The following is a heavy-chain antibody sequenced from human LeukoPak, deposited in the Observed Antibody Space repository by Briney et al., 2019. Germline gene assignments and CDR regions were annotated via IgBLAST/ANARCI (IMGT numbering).Heavy chain of an antibody. D-gene: IGHD5-12*01. V-gene: IGHV4-59*01. Sequence: SETLSLTCTVSGGSISSYYWSWIRQPPGKGLEWIGNQYYSESTNYNPSRKSRITISVGTSKNQFSLKLSSVTAADTAVYYCARAGWLRSENWFDPWGQGTLVTVSS. CDR3: ARAGWLRSENWFDP. CDR2: QYYSEST. J-gene: IGHJ5*02. CDR1: GGSISSYY.